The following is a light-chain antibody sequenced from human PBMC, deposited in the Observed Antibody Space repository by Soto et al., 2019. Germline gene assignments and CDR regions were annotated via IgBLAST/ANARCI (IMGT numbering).Light chain of an antibody. J-gene: IGKJ4*01. V-gene: IGKV3-20*01. CDR3: QQYASSPRLT. Sequence: EIVLTQSPGTLSLSPGETATLSCRAGQTIGRNYLAWYQQKPGQAPRLLIFGTSTRATGIPDRFSGSGSGTDFTLSISRLEPADFAVYYCQQYASSPRLTFGGGTKGDIK. CDR1: QTIGRNY. CDR2: GTS.